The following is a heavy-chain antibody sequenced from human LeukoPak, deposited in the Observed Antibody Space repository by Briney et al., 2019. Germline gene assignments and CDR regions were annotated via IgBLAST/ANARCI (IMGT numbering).Heavy chain of an antibody. D-gene: IGHD3-22*01. Sequence: GASVKVSCKASGYTFTSYDISWVRQAPGQGLEWMGWISAYNGNTNYAQKLQGRVTMTTDTSTSTAYMELRSLRSDDTAVYYCARGGHEFYYDSSGYYLNWFDPWGQGTLVTVSS. J-gene: IGHJ5*02. CDR2: ISAYNGNT. CDR3: ARGGHEFYYDSSGYYLNWFDP. V-gene: IGHV1-18*01. CDR1: GYTFTSYD.